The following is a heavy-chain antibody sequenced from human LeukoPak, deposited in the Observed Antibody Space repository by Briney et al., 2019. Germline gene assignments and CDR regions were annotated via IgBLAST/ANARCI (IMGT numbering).Heavy chain of an antibody. CDR1: GFTFSSYE. CDR3: ARENGDYADAFDI. D-gene: IGHD4-17*01. J-gene: IGHJ3*02. CDR2: IDSSGISI. Sequence: GGSLRFSCAASGFTFSSYEMNWVRQAPGKGLEWVSYIDSSGISIYYADSVKGRFTISRDNAKSSLYLQMNSLRAEDTAVYYCARENGDYADAFDIWGQGTMVTVSS. V-gene: IGHV3-48*03.